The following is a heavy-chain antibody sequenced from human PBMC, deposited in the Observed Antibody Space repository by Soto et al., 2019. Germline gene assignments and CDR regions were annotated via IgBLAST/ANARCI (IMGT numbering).Heavy chain of an antibody. Sequence: EVQLLESGGGLVQPGGSLRLSCAASGFTFSSYAMSWVRQAPGKGLEWVSAISGSGGSTYYADSVKGRFTISRDNSKNTLYLQMNRLRAEDTAVYYCAKAALLWFGELLPDFDYWGQGTLVTVSS. J-gene: IGHJ4*02. CDR2: ISGSGGST. CDR3: AKAALLWFGELLPDFDY. V-gene: IGHV3-23*01. CDR1: GFTFSSYA. D-gene: IGHD3-10*01.